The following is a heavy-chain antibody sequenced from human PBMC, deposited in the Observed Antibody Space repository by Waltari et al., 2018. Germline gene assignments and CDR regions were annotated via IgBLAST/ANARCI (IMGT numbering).Heavy chain of an antibody. J-gene: IGHJ4*02. Sequence: QLQLQESGPGLVKPSETLSLTCTVSGGSISSSSYYWGWIRQPPGKGLEWIGSIYYSVSTYDNPSLKSRVTVSVDTSKNQFSLKLSSVTAADTAVYYCASEGRFLEWLSYFDYWGQGTLVTVSS. CDR3: ASEGRFLEWLSYFDY. D-gene: IGHD3-3*01. CDR2: IYYSVST. CDR1: GGSISSSSYY. V-gene: IGHV4-39*07.